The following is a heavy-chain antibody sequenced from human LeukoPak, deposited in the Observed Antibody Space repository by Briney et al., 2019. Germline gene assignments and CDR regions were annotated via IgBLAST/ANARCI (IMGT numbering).Heavy chain of an antibody. CDR1: GDSISSGSYY. V-gene: IGHV4-61*02. J-gene: IGHJ4*02. CDR3: ARWVAGTGFDY. D-gene: IGHD6-19*01. CDR2: IYTSGST. Sequence: SETLSLTCTVSGDSISSGSYYWSWIRQPAGKGLEWIGRIYTSGSTNYNPSLKSRVTISVDTSKNQFSLKLSSVTAADTAVYYCARWVAGTGFDYWGQGTLVTVSS.